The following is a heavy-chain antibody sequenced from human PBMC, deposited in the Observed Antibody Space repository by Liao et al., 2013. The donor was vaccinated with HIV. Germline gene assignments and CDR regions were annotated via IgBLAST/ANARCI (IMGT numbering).Heavy chain of an antibody. J-gene: IGHJ5*02. CDR2: INHSGST. D-gene: IGHD1-1*01. CDR3: ASYWNDARDWFDP. V-gene: IGHV4-34*01. Sequence: QVHLQQWGAGLLKPSETLSLTCAVYGGSFSGYYWSWIRQSPGKGLEWIGEINHSGSTNYNPSLKSRVTISVDTSKNQFSLKLNSVTAADTAVYYCASYWNDARDWFDPWGQGTLVTVSS. CDR1: GGSFSGYY.